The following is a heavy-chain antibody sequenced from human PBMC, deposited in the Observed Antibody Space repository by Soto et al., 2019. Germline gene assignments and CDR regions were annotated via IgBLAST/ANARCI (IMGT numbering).Heavy chain of an antibody. V-gene: IGHV1-69*12. Sequence: QVQLVQSGAEVKKPESSVKVSCKAPGGTFSTYAISWVRQAPGQGLEWMGGIIPMFGTANYAQSFQDRVTITADESPNTVYMELSSLRSEDSAVYFCARGIQLWLRRINNGYSGWGQGTLVTVSS. CDR1: GGTFSTYA. CDR3: ARGIQLWLRRINNGYSG. D-gene: IGHD5-18*01. CDR2: IIPMFGTA. J-gene: IGHJ4*02.